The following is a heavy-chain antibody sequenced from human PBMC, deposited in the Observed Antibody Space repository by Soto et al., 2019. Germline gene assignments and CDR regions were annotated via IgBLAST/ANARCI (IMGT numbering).Heavy chain of an antibody. CDR2: IIPIFGTA. J-gene: IGHJ4*02. D-gene: IGHD3-22*01. V-gene: IGHV1-69*13. Sequence: SVKVSCKASGGTFSSYAISWVRQAPGQGLEWMGGIIPIFGTANYAQKFQGRVTITADESTSTAYMELSSLRSEDTAVYYCAREKVTYDSSGYYNYWGQGTLVTVSS. CDR1: GGTFSSYA. CDR3: AREKVTYDSSGYYNY.